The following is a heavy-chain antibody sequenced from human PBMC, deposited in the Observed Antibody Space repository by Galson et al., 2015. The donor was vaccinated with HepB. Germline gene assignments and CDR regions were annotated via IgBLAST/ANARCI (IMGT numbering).Heavy chain of an antibody. Sequence: SLRLSCAASGFTFSSYAMSWVRQAPGKGLEWVSGISGSGGSTYYADSVKGRFTISRDNSKNTLYLQMNSLRAEDTAVYYCAKHPRGSSAPAYFDLWGRGTLVTVSS. CDR1: GFTFSSYA. V-gene: IGHV3-23*01. J-gene: IGHJ2*01. CDR3: AKHPRGSSAPAYFDL. D-gene: IGHD1-26*01. CDR2: ISGSGGST.